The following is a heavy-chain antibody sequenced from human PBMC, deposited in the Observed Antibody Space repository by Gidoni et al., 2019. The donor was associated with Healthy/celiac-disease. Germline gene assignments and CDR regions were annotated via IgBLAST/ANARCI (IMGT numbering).Heavy chain of an antibody. Sequence: EVQLVESGGGLVKPGGSLRLSCAASGFTFSSYSMNWVRQAPGKGLGWVSSISSSSSYIYYADLVKGRFTISRDNAKNSLYLQMNSLRAEDTAVYYCARAPGAARSTYFDYWGQGTLVTVSS. CDR1: GFTFSSYS. D-gene: IGHD6-6*01. CDR2: ISSSSSYI. CDR3: ARAPGAARSTYFDY. V-gene: IGHV3-21*01. J-gene: IGHJ4*02.